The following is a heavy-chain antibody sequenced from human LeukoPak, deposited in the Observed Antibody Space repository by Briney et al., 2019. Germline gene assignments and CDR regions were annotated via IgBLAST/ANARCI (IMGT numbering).Heavy chain of an antibody. Sequence: ASVKVSCKASGYTFTGYYMHWVRQAPGQRLEWMGRINPNSGGTNYAQKFQGRVTMTRDTSISTAYMELSRLRSDDTAVYYCAKDDWGDYWYFDLWGPGTLVTVSS. CDR3: AKDDWGDYWYFDL. CDR1: GYTFTGYY. D-gene: IGHD3-9*01. CDR2: INPNSGGT. V-gene: IGHV1-2*06. J-gene: IGHJ2*01.